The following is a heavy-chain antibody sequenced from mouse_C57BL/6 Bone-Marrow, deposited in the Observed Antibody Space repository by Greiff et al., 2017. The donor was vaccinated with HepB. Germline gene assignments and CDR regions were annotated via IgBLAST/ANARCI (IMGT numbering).Heavy chain of an antibody. CDR2: INPNNGGT. Sequence: EVKLVESGPELVKPGASVKIPCKASGYTFTDYNMDWVKQSHGKSLEWIGDINPNNGGTIYNQKFKGKATLTVDKSSSTAYMELRSLTSEDTAVYYCARWGGYYWYFDVWGTGTTVTVSS. CDR1: GYTFTDYN. V-gene: IGHV1-18*01. J-gene: IGHJ1*03. CDR3: ARWGGYYWYFDV. D-gene: IGHD1-1*02.